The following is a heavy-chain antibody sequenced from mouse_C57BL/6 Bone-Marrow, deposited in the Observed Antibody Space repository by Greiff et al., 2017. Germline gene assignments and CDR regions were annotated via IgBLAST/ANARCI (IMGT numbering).Heavy chain of an antibody. Sequence: QVQLQQSGAELARPGASVKLSCTASGYTFTSYGIRWVKQRTGQGLEWIGEIYPRSGNTYYNEKFKGKATLTADKSSSTAYMELRSLTSEDSAVYFCERFPYYYGSSYCDYWGQGTTPTVSS. CDR3: ERFPYYYGSSYCDY. D-gene: IGHD1-1*01. CDR2: IYPRSGNT. J-gene: IGHJ2*01. V-gene: IGHV1-81*01. CDR1: GYTFTSYG.